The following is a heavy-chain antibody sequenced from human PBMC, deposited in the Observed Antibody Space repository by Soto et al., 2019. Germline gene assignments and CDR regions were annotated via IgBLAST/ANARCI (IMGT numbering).Heavy chain of an antibody. J-gene: IGHJ5*01. V-gene: IGHV4-59*01. D-gene: IGHD3-10*02. CDR2: IFYSGST. CDR1: GGSISSYY. CDR3: ASMIGDPVLSFDS. Sequence: QVQLQESGPGLVKPSETLSLTCTVSGGSISSYYWSWIRQPPGMGLEWIGFIFYSGSTSYNPSLKSRVTIAIDTSEYQSSLKLNSVTAAETAVYYCASMIGDPVLSFDSWGQGTLVAVSS.